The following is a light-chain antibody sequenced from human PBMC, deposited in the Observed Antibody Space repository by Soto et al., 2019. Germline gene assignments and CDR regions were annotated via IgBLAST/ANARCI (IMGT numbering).Light chain of an antibody. J-gene: IGKJ4*01. CDR1: QNVKYY. Sequence: EIVVTQSPATLSLSPGDRATLSCRTSQNVKYYLAWYQQKPGQAPRLLIYDTSIRATGIPARFTGSGSGTDFTLTSSSLEHEDSAVYYCQQQGDWPTFRGGTRVEI. V-gene: IGKV3-11*01. CDR3: QQQGDWPT. CDR2: DTS.